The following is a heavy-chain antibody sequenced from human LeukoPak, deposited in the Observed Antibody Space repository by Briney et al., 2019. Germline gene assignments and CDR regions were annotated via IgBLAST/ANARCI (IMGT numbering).Heavy chain of an antibody. V-gene: IGHV1-2*02. CDR3: ARGGVRGQQLDY. CDR2: INPNTGGT. Sequence: GASVKVSCKTSGYTFTVHFMYWVRQTPGQGLEWMGWINPNTGGTNYSQKFTGRVTMTRDTSSSIAYMELTRLTSDDTAVYYCARGGVRGQQLDYWGPGTLVTVSS. J-gene: IGHJ4*02. CDR1: GYTFTVHF. D-gene: IGHD6-13*01.